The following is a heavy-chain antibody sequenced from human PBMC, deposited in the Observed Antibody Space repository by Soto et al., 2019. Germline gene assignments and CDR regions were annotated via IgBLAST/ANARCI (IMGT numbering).Heavy chain of an antibody. CDR1: GFTFSSYG. CDR3: ARSLQMDV. CDR2: IWYDGINK. J-gene: IGHJ6*02. Sequence: QVQLVESGGGVVQPGRSLRLSCAASGFTFSSYGIQWVRQAPGKGLEWVAVIWYDGINKDYADSVKGRFTISRDTSKNTVYRQMNSLRAEETAVYYGARSLQMDVWGQGTTVTVSS. V-gene: IGHV3-33*01.